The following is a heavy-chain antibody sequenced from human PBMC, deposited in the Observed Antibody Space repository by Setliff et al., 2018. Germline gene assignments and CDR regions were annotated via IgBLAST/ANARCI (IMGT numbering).Heavy chain of an antibody. D-gene: IGHD2-2*01. J-gene: IGHJ5*02. Sequence: SETLSLTCAVYGGSFSGYYWTWFRQSPGRGLEWIGEINHSGSTNYNPSLKSRVTISVDTSKNQFSLKLSSVTAADTAVYYCARGIGGYCSSMSCSNESWPWGQGTLVTVSS. CDR1: GGSFSGYY. V-gene: IGHV4-34*01. CDR3: ARGIGGYCSSMSCSNESWP. CDR2: INHSGST.